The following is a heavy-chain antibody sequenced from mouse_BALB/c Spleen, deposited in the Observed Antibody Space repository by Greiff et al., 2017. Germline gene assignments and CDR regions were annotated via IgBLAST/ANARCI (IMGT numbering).Heavy chain of an antibody. CDR3: TTLYGGFAY. CDR1: GYTFTSYY. V-gene: IGHV1S16*01. CDR2: INPSNGGT. J-gene: IGHJ3*01. D-gene: IGHD1-1*02. Sequence: VQLQQSGAELVKPGASVELSCKASGYTFTSYYMYWVKQRPGQGLEWIGEINPSNGGTNFNEKFKSKATLTVDKSSSTAYMQLSSLTSEDSAVYYCTTLYGGFAYWGQGTLVTVSA.